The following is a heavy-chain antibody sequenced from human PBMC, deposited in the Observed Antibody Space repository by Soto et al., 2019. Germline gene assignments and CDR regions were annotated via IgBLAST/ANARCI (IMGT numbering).Heavy chain of an antibody. D-gene: IGHD4-17*01. Sequence: SETLSLTCTVSGGSISSGGYYWSWIRQHPGKGLEWIGYIYYSGSTYYNPSLKSRVTISVDTSKNQFSLKLSSVTAADTAVYYCARDTKTTVTTYYYYYGMDVWGQGTTVTVSS. CDR1: GGSISSGGYY. J-gene: IGHJ6*02. CDR3: ARDTKTTVTTYYYYYGMDV. V-gene: IGHV4-31*03. CDR2: IYYSGST.